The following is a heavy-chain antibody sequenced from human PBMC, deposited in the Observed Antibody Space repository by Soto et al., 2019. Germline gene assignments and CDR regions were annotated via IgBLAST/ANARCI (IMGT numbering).Heavy chain of an antibody. D-gene: IGHD6-13*01. CDR1: GGAFSSYA. V-gene: IGHV1-69*05. CDR2: IIPIIGTA. J-gene: IGHJ4*02. Sequence: GASVKVSCRASGGAFSSYAISWVRQAPGQGLEWMGGIIPIIGTAKYSQKFQGRVTITRDTSASTAYMELSSLRSEDTAVYYCARGGIAAAGMPRYFDYWGQGPLVTVSS. CDR3: ARGGIAAAGMPRYFDY.